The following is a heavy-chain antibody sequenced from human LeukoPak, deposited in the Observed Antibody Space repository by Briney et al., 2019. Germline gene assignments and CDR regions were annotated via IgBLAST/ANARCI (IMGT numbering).Heavy chain of an antibody. CDR2: ISSSGSTI. Sequence: GGSLRLSCAASGFTFSSYEMNWVRQAPGKGLEWISYISSSGSTISYADSVKGRFTISRDNAKNSLYLQMNSLRAEDTAVYYCARPRTDLSLWDWFDPWGQGTLVTVSS. V-gene: IGHV3-48*03. CDR1: GFTFSSYE. J-gene: IGHJ5*02. D-gene: IGHD3-10*01. CDR3: ARPRTDLSLWDWFDP.